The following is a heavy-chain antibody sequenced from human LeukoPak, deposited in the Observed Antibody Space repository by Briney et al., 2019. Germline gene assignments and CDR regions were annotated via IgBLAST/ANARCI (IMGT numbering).Heavy chain of an antibody. CDR2: ISSTGNYI. CDR1: GFSFTTYS. J-gene: IGHJ3*01. CDR3: ARAKNSNGNYYLRDAFDF. V-gene: IGHV3-21*01. D-gene: IGHD3-22*01. Sequence: GGSLRLSCAASGFSFTTYSMNWVRQAPGKGLEWVSSISSTGNYIYDAASVKGQFTISRDNAKKSLFLLMDSLRDEDTAVYYCARAKNSNGNYYLRDAFDFWGPGTVVTVST.